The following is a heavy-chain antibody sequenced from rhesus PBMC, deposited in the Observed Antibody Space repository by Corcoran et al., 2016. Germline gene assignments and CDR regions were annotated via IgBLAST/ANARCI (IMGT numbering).Heavy chain of an antibody. D-gene: IGHD5-36*02. CDR3: ARRLATVTLSYFDY. CDR1: GYSIRSGYY. J-gene: IGHJ4*01. CDR2: IYGSGGSN. V-gene: IGHV4S14*01. Sequence: QVQLQESGPGLVQPSETLSLPCAVPGYSIRSGYYWGWIRTPPWQGMEWIGSIYGSGGSNYLNPSLKSRVTISTDTSKNQFSLKLSSVTAADTAVYYCARRLATVTLSYFDYWGQGVLVTVSS.